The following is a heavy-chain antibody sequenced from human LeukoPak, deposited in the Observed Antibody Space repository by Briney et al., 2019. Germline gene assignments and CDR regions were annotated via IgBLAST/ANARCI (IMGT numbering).Heavy chain of an antibody. D-gene: IGHD6-13*01. V-gene: IGHV3-23*01. CDR3: ARKYSSSWPFDY. J-gene: IGHJ4*02. CDR2: ISGSGGST. Sequence: GGSLRLSCAASGFTFSSYAMSWVRQAPGKGLEWVSAISGSGGSTYYADSVKGRFTISRDNSKNTLYLQMNRLRAEDTAVYYCARKYSSSWPFDYWGQGTLVTVSS. CDR1: GFTFSSYA.